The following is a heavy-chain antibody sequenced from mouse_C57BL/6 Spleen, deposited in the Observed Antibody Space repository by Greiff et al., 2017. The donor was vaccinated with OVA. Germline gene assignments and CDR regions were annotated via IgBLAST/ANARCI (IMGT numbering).Heavy chain of an antibody. Sequence: QVQLQQSGAELVRPGTSVKLSCKASCYTFTSYWMPWVKQRPGQGLEWIGVIDPSDSYTNYNQKFTVKATLTVDTSSSHAYMQLSSLTSEDSAVYYCARGGLGARDYWGQGTSVTVSS. CDR3: ARGGLGARDY. CDR1: CYTFTSYW. CDR2: IDPSDSYT. J-gene: IGHJ4*01. V-gene: IGHV1-59*01.